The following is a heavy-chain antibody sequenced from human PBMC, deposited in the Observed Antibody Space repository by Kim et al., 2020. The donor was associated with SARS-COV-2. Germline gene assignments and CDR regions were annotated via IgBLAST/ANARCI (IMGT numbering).Heavy chain of an antibody. V-gene: IGHV4-59*01. CDR3: ARDTVVLRYFDWQIGAGGAFDI. D-gene: IGHD3-9*01. J-gene: IGHJ3*02. CDR2: IYYSGST. CDR1: GGSISSYY. Sequence: SETLSLTCTVSGGSISSYYWSWIRQPPGKGLEWIGYIYYSGSTNYNPSLKSRVTISVDTSKNQFSLKLSSVTAADTAVYYCARDTVVLRYFDWQIGAGGAFDIWGQGTMVTVSS.